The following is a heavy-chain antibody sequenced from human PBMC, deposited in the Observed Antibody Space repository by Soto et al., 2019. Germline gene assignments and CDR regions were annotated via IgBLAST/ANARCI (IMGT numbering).Heavy chain of an antibody. J-gene: IGHJ6*02. CDR2: TRNKANSYTT. V-gene: IGHV3-72*01. D-gene: IGHD3-3*01. Sequence: GWSLRLSCASSVFTFIDHYMDWVRQAPGKGLEWVGRTRNKANSYTTEYAASVKGRFTISRDDSKNSLYLQMNSLKTEDTAVYYCARGRTIFGVEPKGYYCYGMDVWGQGTTVTVSS. CDR1: VFTFIDHY. CDR3: ARGRTIFGVEPKGYYCYGMDV.